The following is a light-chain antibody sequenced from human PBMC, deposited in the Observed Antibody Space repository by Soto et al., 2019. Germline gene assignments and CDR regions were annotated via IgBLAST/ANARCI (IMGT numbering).Light chain of an antibody. Sequence: EVVFTHSPVALSLSPCEGATVSCRASQSFRGLLAWYQQKPGQAPRLLIYDAYNRATGIPPRFSGSGSGTDFTLTISSLGPEDSAVYYCQQRHMWPITFGQGTRLEIK. V-gene: IGKV3-11*01. CDR1: QSFRGL. CDR3: QQRHMWPIT. J-gene: IGKJ5*01. CDR2: DAY.